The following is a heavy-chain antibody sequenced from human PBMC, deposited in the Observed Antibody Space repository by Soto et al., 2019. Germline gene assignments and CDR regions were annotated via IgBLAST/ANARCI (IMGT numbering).Heavy chain of an antibody. D-gene: IGHD6-13*01. CDR2: ISAYNGNT. CDR3: AAADGHHYYYGMDV. CDR1: GYTFTSYG. J-gene: IGHJ6*02. Sequence: ASVKVSCKASGYTFTSYGISWVRQAPGQGLEWMGWISAYNGNTNYAQKLQGRVTMTTDTSTSTAYMEPRSLRSDDTAVYYCAAADGHHYYYGMDVWGQGTTVTVSS. V-gene: IGHV1-18*04.